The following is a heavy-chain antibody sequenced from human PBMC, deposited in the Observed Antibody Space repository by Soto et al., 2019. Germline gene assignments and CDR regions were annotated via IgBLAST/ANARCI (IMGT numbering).Heavy chain of an antibody. CDR2: IYRTGST. Sequence: PSETLSLTCAVSGGSFTSNNCWTFVRQPPGQGLEWIGEIYRTGSTNYNPSLKSRVTISLDKSENQFSLKVTSLTAADTAVYYCASRDPGTSVDYWGQGTLVTVS. CDR1: GGSFTSNNC. J-gene: IGHJ4*02. CDR3: ASRDPGTSVDY. D-gene: IGHD1-7*01. V-gene: IGHV4-4*02.